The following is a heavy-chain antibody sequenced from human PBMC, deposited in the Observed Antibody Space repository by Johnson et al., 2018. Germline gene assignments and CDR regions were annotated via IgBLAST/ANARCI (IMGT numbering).Heavy chain of an antibody. CDR1: GGTFSSYA. V-gene: IGHV1-69*01. J-gene: IGHJ6*02. CDR3: ARDLSGVENYYYYHGMDV. CDR2: IIPIFGTA. Sequence: QVQLQESGAEVKKPGSSVKVSCKASGGTFSSYAISWVRQAPGQGLEWMGGIIPIFGTANYAQKFQGRVTITADESTSTAYMELSSLGSEDTAVYYCARDLSGVENYYYYHGMDVWGQGTTVTVSS. D-gene: IGHD6-19*01.